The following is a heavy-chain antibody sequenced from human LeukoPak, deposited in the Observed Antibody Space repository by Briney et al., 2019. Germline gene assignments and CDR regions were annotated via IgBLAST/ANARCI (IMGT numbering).Heavy chain of an antibody. CDR3: ARVGVAAAGPYFDY. CDR1: GGTFSSYA. D-gene: IGHD6-13*01. Sequence: SAKVSCKASGGTFSSYAISWVRQAPGQGLEWMGRIIPILGIANYAQKFQGRVTITADKSTSTAYMELSSLRSEDTAVYYCARVGVAAAGPYFDYWGQGTLVTVSS. V-gene: IGHV1-69*04. CDR2: IIPILGIA. J-gene: IGHJ4*02.